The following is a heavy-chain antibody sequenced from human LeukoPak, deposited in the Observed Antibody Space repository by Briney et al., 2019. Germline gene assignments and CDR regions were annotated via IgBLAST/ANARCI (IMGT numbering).Heavy chain of an antibody. CDR1: GFTFSSYS. J-gene: IGHJ4*02. CDR3: ARGGYSGTYYFDY. D-gene: IGHD1-26*01. Sequence: GGSLRLSCAASGFTFSSYSMNWVRQAPGKGLEWVAVVWYDGSNIHYVDSVKGRFTISRDNSKSTLYLQMNSLTAEDTAVYYCARGGYSGTYYFDYWGQGTLVTVSS. CDR2: VWYDGSNI. V-gene: IGHV3-33*08.